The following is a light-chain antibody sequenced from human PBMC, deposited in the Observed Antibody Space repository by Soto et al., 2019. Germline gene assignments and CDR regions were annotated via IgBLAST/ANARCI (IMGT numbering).Light chain of an antibody. J-gene: IGLJ2*01. CDR2: SSY. CDR3: TSYTPGGAFVV. CDR1: SSNIGGNT. V-gene: IGLV1-44*01. Sequence: QSVLTQAPSASGTPGQRVTISCSGSSSNIGGNTVNWYQQLPGTAPQLLIYSSYHRPSGVPDRFSGSKSGTSASLAISGLQSGDEANYYCTSYTPGGAFVVFGGGTKLTVL.